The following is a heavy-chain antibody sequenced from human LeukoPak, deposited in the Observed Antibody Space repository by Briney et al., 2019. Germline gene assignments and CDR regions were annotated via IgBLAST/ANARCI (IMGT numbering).Heavy chain of an antibody. CDR3: ARDLDY. CDR2: ISYDGSNK. Sequence: GGSLRLSCAASGFTFSSYAMHWVRQAPGKGLEWVAVISYDGSNKYYADSVKGRFTISRDNSKNTLYLQMNSLRAEVTAVYYCARDLDYWGQGTLVTVSS. J-gene: IGHJ4*02. CDR1: GFTFSSYA. V-gene: IGHV3-30*04.